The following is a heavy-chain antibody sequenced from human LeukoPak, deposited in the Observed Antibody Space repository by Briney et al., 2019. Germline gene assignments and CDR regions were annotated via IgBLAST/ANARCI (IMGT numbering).Heavy chain of an antibody. CDR1: GYTFTNYH. Sequence: ASVKVSCKASGYTFTNYHIHWVRQAPGQGIELMGIINTRYGSTTYAQHFQGRVTMTRDMSKSTVYMELSSLRSEDTGVYYCAREEARGGSAGYYFDYWGQGTLLTVSS. D-gene: IGHD5-24*01. J-gene: IGHJ4*02. CDR3: AREEARGGSAGYYFDY. V-gene: IGHV1-46*01. CDR2: INTRYGST.